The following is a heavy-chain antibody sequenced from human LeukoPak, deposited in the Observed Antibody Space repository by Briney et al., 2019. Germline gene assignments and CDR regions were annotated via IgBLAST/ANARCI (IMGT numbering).Heavy chain of an antibody. CDR1: GFTFRSFG. CDR2: ILFDGSNQ. D-gene: IGHD4/OR15-4a*01. V-gene: IGHV3-30*02. Sequence: GGSLRFSCAASGFTFRSFGMHFVRQAPGKGLEWVAFILFDGSNQYYTDSVKGRFTISRDNSNNTLFLQMNNLRGDDTAVYLCAKGYGESHFDSWGQVLLVTVSS. CDR3: AKGYGESHFDS. J-gene: IGHJ4*02.